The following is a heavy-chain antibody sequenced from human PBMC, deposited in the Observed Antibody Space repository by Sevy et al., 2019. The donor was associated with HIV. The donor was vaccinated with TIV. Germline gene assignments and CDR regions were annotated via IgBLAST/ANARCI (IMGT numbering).Heavy chain of an antibody. Sequence: ASVKVSCRASGYTFTGYYLHWVRQAPGQGLAWMGWINPNSGGTSYAQRFLGRVTMTRDTSMSTAYMELSRLRSDDTAVYYCAKVMSTSWSRYAFDIWGQGTMVTVSS. J-gene: IGHJ3*02. CDR3: AKVMSTSWSRYAFDI. CDR1: GYTFTGYY. D-gene: IGHD3-16*01. CDR2: INPNSGGT. V-gene: IGHV1-2*02.